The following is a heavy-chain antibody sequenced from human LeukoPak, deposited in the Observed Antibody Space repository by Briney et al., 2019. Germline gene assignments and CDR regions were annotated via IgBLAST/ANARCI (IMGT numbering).Heavy chain of an antibody. CDR2: ISAYNGNT. Sequence: ASVKVSCKASGFTFTSYGISWVRQAPGQGLEWMGWISAYNGNTNYAQRLQGRVTMTTDTSTSTAYMELRSLRSDDTAVYYCAREWELLSYDYWGQGTLVTVSS. CDR3: AREWELLSYDY. D-gene: IGHD1-26*01. V-gene: IGHV1-18*01. CDR1: GFTFTSYG. J-gene: IGHJ4*02.